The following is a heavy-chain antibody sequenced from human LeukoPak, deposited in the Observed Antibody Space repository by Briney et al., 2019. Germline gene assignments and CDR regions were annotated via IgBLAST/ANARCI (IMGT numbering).Heavy chain of an antibody. J-gene: IGHJ5*02. CDR3: ARDQSEAVAGTGWFDP. D-gene: IGHD6-19*01. Sequence: SETLSLTCTVSGGSISSYYWSWIRQPPGKGLEWIGYIYYSGSTNYNPSLKSRATISVDTSKNQFSLKLSSVTAADTAVYYCARDQSEAVAGTGWFDPWGQGTLVTVSS. CDR1: GGSISSYY. V-gene: IGHV4-59*01. CDR2: IYYSGST.